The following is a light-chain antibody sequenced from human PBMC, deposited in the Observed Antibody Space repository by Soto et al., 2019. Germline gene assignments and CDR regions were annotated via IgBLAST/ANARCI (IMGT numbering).Light chain of an antibody. V-gene: IGLV8-61*01. CDR2: NTN. J-gene: IGLJ2*01. Sequence: QAVVTQEPSFSVSPGGTVTFTCGLSSGSVSTNYYPSWYQQTPGQAPRTLIYNTNSRSSGVPDRFSGSILGNKAALSITGAQSDDESYYYCVLYMGLGMSVFDGGTKLTVL. CDR1: SGSVSTNYY. CDR3: VLYMGLGMSV.